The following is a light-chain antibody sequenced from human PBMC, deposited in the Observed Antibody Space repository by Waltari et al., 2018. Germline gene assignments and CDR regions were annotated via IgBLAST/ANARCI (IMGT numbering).Light chain of an antibody. CDR1: QSIGSW. V-gene: IGKV1-5*03. J-gene: IGKJ1*01. CDR2: KAS. Sequence: DIQMTQSPSTLSASVGDRVTITCRASQSIGSWLSWYQQKPGKAPKLLIYKASSLETGVPSRFSGSGFGTEFTLTISSLQPDDFATYYCQQYSSESTFGQGTKVEIK. CDR3: QQYSSEST.